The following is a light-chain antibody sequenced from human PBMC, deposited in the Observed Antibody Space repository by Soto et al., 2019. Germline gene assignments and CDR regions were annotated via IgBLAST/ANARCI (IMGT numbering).Light chain of an antibody. CDR3: QQDYYYPYT. Sequence: AIQMTQSPSSLSASVGDRVTITCRASQGIKNDVAWYQQKPGKAPKLLIHVASTLQSGVPSRFSGSGSGTDFTLTISSLQTEDLATYYCQQDYYYPYTFGQGTKLEI. J-gene: IGKJ2*01. CDR1: QGIKND. V-gene: IGKV1-6*01. CDR2: VAS.